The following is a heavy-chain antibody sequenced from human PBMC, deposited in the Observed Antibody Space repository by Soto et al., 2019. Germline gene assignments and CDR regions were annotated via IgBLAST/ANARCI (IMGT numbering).Heavy chain of an antibody. J-gene: IGHJ4*02. D-gene: IGHD1-26*01. CDR2: IYPGDSDT. CDR1: GYSFTSYW. Sequence: GASLKISCKGSGYSFTSYWICWVRQMPGKGLEWMGIIYPGDSDTRYSTSFQGQVTISADKSISTAYLQWSSLKASDTAMYYCARLISGSYYSFDYWGQGTLVTVSS. V-gene: IGHV5-51*01. CDR3: ARLISGSYYSFDY.